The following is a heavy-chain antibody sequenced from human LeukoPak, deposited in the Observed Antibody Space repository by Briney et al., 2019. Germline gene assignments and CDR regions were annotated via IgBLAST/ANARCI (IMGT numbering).Heavy chain of an antibody. V-gene: IGHV3-64*01. CDR1: GFTFSHYS. J-gene: IGHJ4*02. Sequence: GGSLRLSCEASGFTFSHYSMHWVRQAPGKGLEYVSAINSNGDDTYYVNSVKGRFIISRDNSKNTLYQMGSLRAEDMAVYYCARDPGGSPDYWGQGTLVTVSS. D-gene: IGHD1-26*01. CDR3: ARDPGGSPDY. CDR2: INSNGDDT.